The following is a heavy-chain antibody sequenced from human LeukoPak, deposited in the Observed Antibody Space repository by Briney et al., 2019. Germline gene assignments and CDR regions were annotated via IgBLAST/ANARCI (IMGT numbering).Heavy chain of an antibody. CDR1: GGSISSGSYY. Sequence: PSQTLSLTCTVSGGSISSGSYYWSWIRQPAGKGLEWIGRIYTSGSTNYNPSLKSRVTISVDTSKNQFSLKLSSVTAADTAVYYCAREPYASGTYYAFDIWGQGTMVTVSS. CDR3: AREPYASGTYYAFDI. CDR2: IYTSGST. D-gene: IGHD3-10*01. J-gene: IGHJ3*02. V-gene: IGHV4-61*02.